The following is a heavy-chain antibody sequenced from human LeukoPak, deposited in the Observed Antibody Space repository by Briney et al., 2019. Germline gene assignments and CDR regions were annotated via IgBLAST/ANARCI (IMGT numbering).Heavy chain of an antibody. CDR1: GGTFTSYA. CDR3: ARGPRGGGSYYGFGY. D-gene: IGHD1-26*01. Sequence: ASVKLSCKASGGTFTSYAISWVRQAPGQGLEWMGGIIPIFGTANYAQKFQGRVTITTDESTSTAYMELSSLRSEDTAVYYCARGPRGGGSYYGFGYWGQGTLVTVSS. V-gene: IGHV1-69*05. CDR2: IIPIFGTA. J-gene: IGHJ4*02.